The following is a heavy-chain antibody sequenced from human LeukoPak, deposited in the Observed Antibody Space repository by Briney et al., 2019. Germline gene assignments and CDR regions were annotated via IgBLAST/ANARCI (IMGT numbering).Heavy chain of an antibody. V-gene: IGHV1-69*04. D-gene: IGHD6-6*01. CDR1: GGTFSSYA. Sequence: SVKVSCKASGGTFSSYAISWVRQAPGQGLEWMGRIIPILGIANYAQKFQGRVTITADKSTSTAYMELSSLRPEDTAVYYCARDSEQLVDYWGQGTLVTVSS. CDR3: ARDSEQLVDY. CDR2: IIPILGIA. J-gene: IGHJ4*02.